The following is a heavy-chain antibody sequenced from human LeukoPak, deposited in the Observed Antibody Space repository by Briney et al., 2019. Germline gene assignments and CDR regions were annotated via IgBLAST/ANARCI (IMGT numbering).Heavy chain of an antibody. CDR2: IHYGGNT. CDR1: GGSISSYY. D-gene: IGHD4-23*01. J-gene: IGHJ4*02. CDR3: ARRGNGYPYFFDY. V-gene: IGHV4-59*01. Sequence: SETLSLTCTVSGGSISSYYWSWIRQPPGKGLEWVGYIHYGGNTDYNPSLKSRVTISVDTSKNQFSLNLSSVTAADTAMYYCARRGNGYPYFFDYWGQGILVTVSS.